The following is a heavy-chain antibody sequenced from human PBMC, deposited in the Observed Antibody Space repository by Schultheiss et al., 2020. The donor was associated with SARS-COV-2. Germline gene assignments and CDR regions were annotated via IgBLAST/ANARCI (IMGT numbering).Heavy chain of an antibody. J-gene: IGHJ4*02. Sequence: ASVKVSCKASGYTFTSYDINWVRQATGQGLEWMGWMNPNSGNTGYAQKFQGRVTITRNTSISTAYMELSSLRSEDTAVYFCARPHDYGDYYPDYWGQGTLVTVSS. D-gene: IGHD4-17*01. V-gene: IGHV1-8*03. CDR2: MNPNSGNT. CDR3: ARPHDYGDYYPDY. CDR1: GYTFTSYD.